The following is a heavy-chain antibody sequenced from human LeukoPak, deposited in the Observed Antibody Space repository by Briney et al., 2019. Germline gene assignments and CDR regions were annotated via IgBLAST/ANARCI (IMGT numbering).Heavy chain of an antibody. CDR3: AKTPDLVIEAVGTAFDS. Sequence: SETPSLTCTVSGGSISSYYWSWIRQPPGKGLEWIGYIYYSGSTNYNPSLKSRVTISVDTSKNQFSLKLSSVTAADTAVYFCAKTPDLVIEAVGTAFDSWGQGALVTVSS. CDR1: GGSISSYY. V-gene: IGHV4-59*08. CDR2: IYYSGST. D-gene: IGHD5-12*01. J-gene: IGHJ4*02.